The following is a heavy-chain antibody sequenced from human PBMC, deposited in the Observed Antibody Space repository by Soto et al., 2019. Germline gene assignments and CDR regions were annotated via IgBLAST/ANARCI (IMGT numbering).Heavy chain of an antibody. D-gene: IGHD4-17*01. CDR1: GGSISSYY. Sequence: PSETLSLTCTVSGGSISSYYWSWIRQPPGKGLEWIGYIYHSGSTYYNPSLKSRVTISEGRSKNQFSLKLSSVTAADTAVYYCARAHYGDYGYGMDVWGQGTTVTVSS. J-gene: IGHJ6*02. CDR2: IYHSGST. V-gene: IGHV4-59*12. CDR3: ARAHYGDYGYGMDV.